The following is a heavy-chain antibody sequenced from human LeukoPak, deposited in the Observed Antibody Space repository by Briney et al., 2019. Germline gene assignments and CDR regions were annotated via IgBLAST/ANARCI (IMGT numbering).Heavy chain of an antibody. V-gene: IGHV4-34*01. CDR2: INHSGST. Sequence: SETLSLTCIVSGGSISSYYWSWIRQPPGKGLEWIGEINHSGSTNYNPSLKSRVTISVDTSKNQFSLKLSSVTAADTAVYYCARGGPIVVVPAAMYWFDPWGQGTLVTVSS. CDR3: ARGGPIVVVPAAMYWFDP. J-gene: IGHJ5*02. CDR1: GGSISSYY. D-gene: IGHD2-2*01.